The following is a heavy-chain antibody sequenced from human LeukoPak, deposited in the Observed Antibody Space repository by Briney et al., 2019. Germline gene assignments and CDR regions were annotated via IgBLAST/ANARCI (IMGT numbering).Heavy chain of an antibody. CDR1: VGXISSGNW. J-gene: IGHJ6*02. D-gene: IGHD2-2*02. CDR2: IYHNGTP. CDR3: ATAPILRGEGGEHYKYGMDV. V-gene: IGHV4-4*02. Sequence: PSGTLSLTCVVSVGXISSGNWWSWVRQSPGKGLEWIGEIYHNGTPNYNPSLKSRVTISADTFKNHFSLKLTSVTAADTAVYYCATAPILRGEGGEHYKYGMDVWGQGTTVIVSS.